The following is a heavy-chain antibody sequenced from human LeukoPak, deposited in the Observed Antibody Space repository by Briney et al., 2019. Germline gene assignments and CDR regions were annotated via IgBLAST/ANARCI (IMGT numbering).Heavy chain of an antibody. CDR1: GGTFSSYA. Sequence: SVKVSCKASGGTFSSYAISWVRQAPGQGLEWMGGIIPIFGTANYAQKFQGRVTITTDESTSTAYMELSSLRSEDTAVYYWARGQINYXXXGYYYXYFQHWGQGTLVTVSS. CDR2: IIPIFGTA. CDR3: ARGQINYXXXGYYYXYFQH. J-gene: IGHJ1*01. D-gene: IGHD3-22*01. V-gene: IGHV1-69*05.